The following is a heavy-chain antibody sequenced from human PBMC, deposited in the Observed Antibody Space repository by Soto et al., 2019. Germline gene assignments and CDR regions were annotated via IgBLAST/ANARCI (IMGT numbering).Heavy chain of an antibody. J-gene: IGHJ6*02. CDR3: AKGGGLRNQLLYGYYFHGMDV. V-gene: IGHV3-23*01. Sequence: EVQLLQSGGGLVQPGVSLRISCVASGFSFSSYAMSWVRQAPGKGLEWVSSTSGSGGSAYYADSVKGRFTIARDNSKNTLHLEVSSLRAEDTAVYYCAKGGGLRNQLLYGYYFHGMDVWGQGTTVTVSS. CDR2: TSGSGGSA. CDR1: GFSFSSYA. D-gene: IGHD3-10*01.